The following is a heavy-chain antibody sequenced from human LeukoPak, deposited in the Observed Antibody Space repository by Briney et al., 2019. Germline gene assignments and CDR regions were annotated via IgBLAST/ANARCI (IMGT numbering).Heavy chain of an antibody. CDR3: AGLDIVTLDSYGMDV. CDR2: INADNGNT. D-gene: IGHD5-12*01. Sequence: ASVKVSCKASGLTLRSHAIHWVRQAPGQRLEWMGWINADNGNTKYLQKYQGRVSITRDTSASTAYMELSSLRSEDTAIYYCAGLDIVTLDSYGMDVWGQGTTVTVSS. CDR1: GLTLRSHA. V-gene: IGHV1-3*01. J-gene: IGHJ6*02.